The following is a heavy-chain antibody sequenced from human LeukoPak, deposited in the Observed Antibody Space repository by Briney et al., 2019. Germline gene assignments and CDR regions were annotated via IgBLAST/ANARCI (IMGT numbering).Heavy chain of an antibody. CDR1: GFNFSSYS. Sequence: PGGSLRLSCAASGFNFSSYSMNRVRQAPGKGLEWVSSLISSSSFRYYADSVKGRFTISRDNAKNSLYLQRNSLRAEDTAVYYCARESSGYFYWGQGTLVSVSS. CDR2: LISSSSFR. CDR3: ARESSGYFY. J-gene: IGHJ4*02. D-gene: IGHD3-22*01. V-gene: IGHV3-21*01.